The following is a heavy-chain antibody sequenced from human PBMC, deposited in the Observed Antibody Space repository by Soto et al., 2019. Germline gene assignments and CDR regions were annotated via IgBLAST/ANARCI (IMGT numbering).Heavy chain of an antibody. J-gene: IGHJ6*02. V-gene: IGHV5-51*01. Sequence: RESLTISCTASGYSFTSYWIGWVRQTPGKGLEWMGIILPDDADTRYSPSFQGQVTITADKSTSTAYLQWNTLKASDTAMYYCASEGIGATGSSGMDVCGQGTTVTVSS. CDR3: ASEGIGATGSSGMDV. CDR1: GYSFTSYW. D-gene: IGHD1-26*01. CDR2: ILPDDADT.